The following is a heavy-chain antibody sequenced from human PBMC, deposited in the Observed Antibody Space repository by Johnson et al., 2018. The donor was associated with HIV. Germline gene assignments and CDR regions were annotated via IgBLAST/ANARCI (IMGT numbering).Heavy chain of an antibody. D-gene: IGHD4/OR15-4a*01. CDR1: GFTFSSYA. CDR2: ISYDGSNT. V-gene: IGHV3-30*04. Sequence: QVQLVESGGGVVQPGRSLRLSCAASGFTFSSYAMHWVRQAPGKGLEWVAVISYDGSNTYYADSVKGRFTISRDNSKNSLYLQMNSLRAEDTAVYYCARVGANFDAFDIWGQGTMVTVSS. CDR3: ARVGANFDAFDI. J-gene: IGHJ3*02.